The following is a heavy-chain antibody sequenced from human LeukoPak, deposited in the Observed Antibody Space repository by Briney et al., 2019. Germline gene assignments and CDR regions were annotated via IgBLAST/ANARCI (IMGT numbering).Heavy chain of an antibody. Sequence: GGSLRLSCAASGFTFSSYAMHWVRQAPGKGREYVSSISSSGGRTYYANSVKGRFTISRDNSKNTLYLQMGSLRAEDMGVYYCARSNSSGWYFHYWGQGTVVTVSS. V-gene: IGHV3-64*01. CDR3: ARSNSSGWYFHY. CDR1: GFTFSSYA. D-gene: IGHD6-19*01. J-gene: IGHJ4*02. CDR2: ISSSGGRT.